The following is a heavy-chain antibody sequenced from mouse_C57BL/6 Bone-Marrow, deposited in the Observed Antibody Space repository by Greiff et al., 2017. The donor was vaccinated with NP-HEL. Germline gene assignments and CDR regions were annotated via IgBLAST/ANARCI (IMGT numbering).Heavy chain of an antibody. CDR1: GFSLTSYG. D-gene: IGHD1-1*01. J-gene: IGHJ1*03. CDR3: AKHGRDYYGSSYDWYFDV. Sequence: VQLQESGPGLVAPSQSLSITCTVSGFSLTSYGVDWVRQPPGKGLEWLGVIWGGGSTNYNSALMSRLSISKDNSKSQVFLKMNSLQTDDTAMYYCAKHGRDYYGSSYDWYFDVWGTGTTVTVSS. CDR2: IWGGGST. V-gene: IGHV2-9*01.